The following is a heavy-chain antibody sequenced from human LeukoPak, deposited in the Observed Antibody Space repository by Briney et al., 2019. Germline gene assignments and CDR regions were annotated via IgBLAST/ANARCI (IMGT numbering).Heavy chain of an antibody. Sequence: SGGSLRLSCAASGFTFSSYWMHWVRQAPGKGLVWVSRINGDGSSTSSADSVKGRLTISRDNAKNTLYLQMNSLRVEDTAVYYCLRGDRRDYWGQGTLVTVSS. V-gene: IGHV3-74*01. CDR1: GFTFSSYW. CDR2: INGDGSST. J-gene: IGHJ4*02. CDR3: LRGDRRDY.